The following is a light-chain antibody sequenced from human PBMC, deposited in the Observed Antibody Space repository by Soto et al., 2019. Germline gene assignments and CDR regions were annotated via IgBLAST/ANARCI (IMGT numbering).Light chain of an antibody. CDR3: QVWDSSSDQV. V-gene: IGLV3-21*02. CDR2: DDS. CDR1: NIGSKS. J-gene: IGLJ1*01. Sequence: SSELPQPPAVSVAPGQTARMTCGGNNIGSKSVHWYQQKPGQAPVLVVYDDSDRPSGIPERFSGSNSGNTATLTISRVEAGDEADYYCQVWDSSSDQVFGTGTKVTVL.